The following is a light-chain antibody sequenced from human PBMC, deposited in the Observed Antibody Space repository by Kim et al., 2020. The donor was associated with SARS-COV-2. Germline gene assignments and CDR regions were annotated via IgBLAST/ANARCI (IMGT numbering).Light chain of an antibody. V-gene: IGLV3-27*01. Sequence: SYELTQPSSVSVSPGQTARITCSGDVLAKKYARWFQQKPGQAPVLVIYKDSERPSGIPERFSASSSGTTVTLTISGAQVEDEADYYCYSAADNILVFGGGTQLTV. CDR1: VLAKKY. CDR2: KDS. CDR3: YSAADNILV. J-gene: IGLJ2*01.